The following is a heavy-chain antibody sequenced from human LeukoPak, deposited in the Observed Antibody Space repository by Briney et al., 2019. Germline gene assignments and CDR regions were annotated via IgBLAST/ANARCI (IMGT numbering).Heavy chain of an antibody. CDR1: GFTFSRYW. CDR3: ASSLGYCSGGYCYGLRWDLDY. CDR2: ISSDGTNK. D-gene: IGHD2-15*01. V-gene: IGHV3-30-3*01. J-gene: IGHJ4*02. Sequence: GGSLRLSCAASGFTFSRYWMTWVRQAPGKGLEWVAVISSDGTNKYYADSVQGRFTISRDNSKNTVYLQMNSLRAEDTAVYYCASSLGYCSGGYCYGLRWDLDYWGQGTLVTVSS.